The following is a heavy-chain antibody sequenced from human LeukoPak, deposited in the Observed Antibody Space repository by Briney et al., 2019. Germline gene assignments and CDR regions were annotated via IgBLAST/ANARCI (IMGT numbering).Heavy chain of an antibody. CDR3: ARASYRGFGETLFYYYMDV. D-gene: IGHD3-10*01. CDR1: GYTFTGYY. J-gene: IGHJ6*03. CDR2: INPNSGCT. V-gene: IGHV1-2*02. Sequence: ASVKVSCKASGYTFTGYYMHWVRRAPGQGLEWMGWINPNSGCTNYAQKFQGRVTMTRDTSISTAYRERSRLRSDDPAVYYCARASYRGFGETLFYYYMDVWGKGTTVTISS.